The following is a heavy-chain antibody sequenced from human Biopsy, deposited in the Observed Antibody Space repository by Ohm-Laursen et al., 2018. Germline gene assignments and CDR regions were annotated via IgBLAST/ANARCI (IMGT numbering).Heavy chain of an antibody. D-gene: IGHD6-19*01. CDR3: ARNTGWYGDLYYFDY. Sequence: GSSVKVSCNASGYSFTSYYMHWVRQAPGQGLEWTGMINPSGSTTSYPQIFQGRVTMTRDTSKSTVYMELSSLRSADTAVYFCARNTGWYGDLYYFDYWGQGTLVTVSS. V-gene: IGHV1-46*01. CDR2: INPSGSTT. CDR1: GYSFTSYY. J-gene: IGHJ4*02.